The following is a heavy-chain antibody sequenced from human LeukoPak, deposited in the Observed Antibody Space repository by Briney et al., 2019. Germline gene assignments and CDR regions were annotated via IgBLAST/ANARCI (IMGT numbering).Heavy chain of an antibody. CDR2: IIPIFGTA. V-gene: IGHV1-69*06. J-gene: IGHJ3*02. D-gene: IGHD6-6*01. CDR1: GGTFSSYA. Sequence: ASVKVSCKASGGTFSSYAISWVRQAPGQGLEWMGGIIPIFGTANYAQKFQGRVTITADKSTSTAYMELSSLRSEDTAVYYCARDRSSSSLDAFDIWGQGTMVTVSS. CDR3: ARDRSSSSLDAFDI.